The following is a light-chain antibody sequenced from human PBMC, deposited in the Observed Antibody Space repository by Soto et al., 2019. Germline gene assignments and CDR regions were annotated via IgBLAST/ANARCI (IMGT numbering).Light chain of an antibody. CDR3: QQYDRWVT. J-gene: IGKJ3*01. V-gene: IGKV3-15*01. CDR2: GAS. Sequence: EILMTQSPATLSVSPGETATLSCRASQTVSSNVAWYQQKRGQAPRLLIYGASTRATGLPARFSGSGSGTEFTLTISSLQSEDFAVYYCQQYDRWVTFGPGTTVDIK. CDR1: QTVSSN.